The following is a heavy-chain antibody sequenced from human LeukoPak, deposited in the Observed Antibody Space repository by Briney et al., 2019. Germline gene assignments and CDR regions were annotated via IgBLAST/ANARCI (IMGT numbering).Heavy chain of an antibody. CDR1: GFTFRNYA. CDR3: AKGTIMTTVTTDYMDV. J-gene: IGHJ6*03. D-gene: IGHD4-11*01. Sequence: PGGSLRLSCAASGFTFRNYAMTWVRQAPGKGLEWVSDISGSADSTNYADSVKGRFTISRDNAKNSLYLQMNSLRAEDTALYYCAKGTIMTTVTTDYMDVWGKGTTVTVSS. CDR2: ISGSADST. V-gene: IGHV3-23*01.